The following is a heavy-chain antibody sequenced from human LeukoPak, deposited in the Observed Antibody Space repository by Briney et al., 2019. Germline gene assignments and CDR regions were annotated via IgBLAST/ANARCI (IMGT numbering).Heavy chain of an antibody. D-gene: IGHD2/OR15-2a*01. Sequence: GGSLRLSCAASGFTFRNYCVHWVRQAPGKGRVCVSRMNSSGSITNYGDSVKGRFTISRDNAKNTLYLHMSSLSPDDTAVYYCVRSLIGSTEYWGQGTLVTVSS. V-gene: IGHV3-74*01. CDR1: GFTFRNYC. J-gene: IGHJ4*02. CDR3: VRSLIGSTEY. CDR2: MNSSGSIT.